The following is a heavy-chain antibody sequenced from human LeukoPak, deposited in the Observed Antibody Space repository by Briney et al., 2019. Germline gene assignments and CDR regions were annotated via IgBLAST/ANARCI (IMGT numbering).Heavy chain of an antibody. CDR3: ARFPGGAEYRHYYYMDV. V-gene: IGHV4-34*01. D-gene: IGHD1-14*01. CDR2: INHSGST. CDR1: GGSFSGYY. J-gene: IGHJ6*03. Sequence: NPSETLSLTCAVYGGSFSGYYWSWIRQPPGKGLEWIGEINHSGSTNYNPSLKSRVTISVDTSKNQFSLKLNSVTAADTAVYYCARFPGGAEYRHYYYMDVWGKGTTVTVSS.